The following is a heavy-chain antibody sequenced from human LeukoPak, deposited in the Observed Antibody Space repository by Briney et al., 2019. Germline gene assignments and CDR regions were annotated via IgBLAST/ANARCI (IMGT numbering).Heavy chain of an antibody. CDR2: ISASGNST. CDR3: AKDRIRGLIIFYFDY. D-gene: IGHD3-10*01. J-gene: IGHJ4*02. Sequence: GGSLRLSCAASGFTFSNYGMSWVRQAPGKGLEWVSTISASGNSTYYADSVKGRFTISRDNSKNTLLLQMNSLRAEDTAIYYCAKDRIRGLIIFYFDYWGQGTLVTVSS. V-gene: IGHV3-23*01. CDR1: GFTFSNYG.